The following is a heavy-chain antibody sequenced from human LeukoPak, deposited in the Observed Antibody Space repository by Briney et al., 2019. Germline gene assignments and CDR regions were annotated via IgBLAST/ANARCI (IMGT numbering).Heavy chain of an antibody. Sequence: GGSLRLSCAASGFTVSSNYMSWVRQPPGKGLEGVSVIYSGGSTYYADSVKGRFTISRHNSKNTLYLQMNSLRAEDTAVYFCAKRGVVIRVILVGFHKEAHYFDSWGQGALVTVSS. CDR1: GFTVSSNY. CDR3: AKRGVVIRVILVGFHKEAHYFDS. CDR2: IYSGGST. J-gene: IGHJ4*02. V-gene: IGHV3-53*04. D-gene: IGHD3-22*01.